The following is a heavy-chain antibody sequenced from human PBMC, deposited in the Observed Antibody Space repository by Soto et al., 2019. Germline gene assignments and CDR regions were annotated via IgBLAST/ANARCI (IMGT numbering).Heavy chain of an antibody. V-gene: IGHV4-34*01. D-gene: IGHD3-22*01. CDR2: INHSGST. J-gene: IGHJ5*02. CDR1: GGSFSGYY. Sequence: ETLSLTCAVYGGSFSGYYWSWIRQPPGKGLEWIGEINHSGSTNYNPSLKSRVTISVDTSKNQFSLKLSSVTAADTAVYYCASGPQASSGYYYWFDPWGQGTLVTVSS. CDR3: ASGPQASSGYYYWFDP.